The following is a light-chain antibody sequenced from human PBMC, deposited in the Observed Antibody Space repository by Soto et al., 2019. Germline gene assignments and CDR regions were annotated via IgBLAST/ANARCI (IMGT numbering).Light chain of an antibody. CDR3: QSYDSSLSGVI. CDR2: GNN. CDR1: SPNIGAGYD. J-gene: IGLJ2*01. Sequence: QAVVTQPPSVSGAPGRRVIISCTGSSPNIGAGYDVHWYQQLPGTAPKLLIYGNNNRPSGVPDRFSGSRSGTSASLAITGLQADDEADYYCQSYDSSLSGVIFGGGTKLTVL. V-gene: IGLV1-40*01.